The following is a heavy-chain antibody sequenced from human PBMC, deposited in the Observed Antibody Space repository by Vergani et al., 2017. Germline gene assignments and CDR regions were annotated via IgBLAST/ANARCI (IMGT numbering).Heavy chain of an antibody. CDR1: GFTFSSYA. V-gene: IGHV3-30-3*01. CDR3: AGDGLDMVVVPAALPPDY. J-gene: IGHJ4*02. CDR2: ISIDGSNK. D-gene: IGHD2-2*01. Sequence: QVQLVESGGGVVQPGRSLRLSCAASGFTFSSYAMHWVRQAPGKGLEWVAVISIDGSNKYYADSVKGRFTISRDNSKNTLYLQMNSLRAEDTAVYYCAGDGLDMVVVPAALPPDYWGQGTLVTVSS.